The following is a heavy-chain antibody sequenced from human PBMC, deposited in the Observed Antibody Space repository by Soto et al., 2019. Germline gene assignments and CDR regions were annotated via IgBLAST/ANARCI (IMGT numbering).Heavy chain of an antibody. CDR2: IYYSGST. CDR3: ARGGDFWSGYLIDP. CDR1: GGSISSGDYY. J-gene: IGHJ5*02. D-gene: IGHD3-3*01. Sequence: PSETLSLTCTGSGGSISSGDYYWSWIRQPPGKGLEWIGYIYYSGSTYYNPSLKSRVTISVDTSKNQFSLKLSSVTAADTAVYYCARGGDFWSGYLIDPWGQGTLVTVSS. V-gene: IGHV4-30-4*01.